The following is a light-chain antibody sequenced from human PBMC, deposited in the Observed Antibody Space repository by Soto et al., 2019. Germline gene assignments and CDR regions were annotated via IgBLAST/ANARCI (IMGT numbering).Light chain of an antibody. V-gene: IGLV2-18*02. CDR2: EVN. Sequence: QSALTQPPSVSGSPGQSVTISCTGTSSDVGSYNRVSWYQQPPGTAPKLMIYEVNNRPSGVPDRFSGSKSGNTASLTISGLQAEDEADYYCSSYTSTSTYVFGTGTKVT. CDR1: SSDVGSYNR. J-gene: IGLJ1*01. CDR3: SSYTSTSTYV.